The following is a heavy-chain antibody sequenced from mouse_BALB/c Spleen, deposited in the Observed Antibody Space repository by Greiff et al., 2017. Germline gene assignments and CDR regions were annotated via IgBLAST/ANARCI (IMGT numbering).Heavy chain of an antibody. CDR2: IWSGGST. CDR1: GFSLTSYG. CDR3: ASPLWTPNAMDY. V-gene: IGHV2-2*02. D-gene: IGHD1-1*02. Sequence: QVQLKESGPGLVQPSQSLSITCTVSGFSLTSYGVHWVRQSPGKGLEWLGVIWSGGSTDYNAAFISRLSISKDNSKSQVFFKMNSLQANDTAIYYCASPLWTPNAMDYWGQGTSVTVSS. J-gene: IGHJ4*01.